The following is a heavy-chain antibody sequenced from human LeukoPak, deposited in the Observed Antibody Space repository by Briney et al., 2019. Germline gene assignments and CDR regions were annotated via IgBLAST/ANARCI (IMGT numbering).Heavy chain of an antibody. D-gene: IGHD1-14*01. CDR3: ARDEVLITQYYFDY. V-gene: IGHV4-38-2*02. CDR1: GYSISSGYY. Sequence: PSETLSLTCTVSGYSISSGYYWGWIRQPPGKGLEWIGSIYHSGSTYYNPSLKSRVTISVDTSKNQFSLKLSSVTAADTAVYYCARDEVLITQYYFDYWGQGTLVTVSS. J-gene: IGHJ4*02. CDR2: IYHSGST.